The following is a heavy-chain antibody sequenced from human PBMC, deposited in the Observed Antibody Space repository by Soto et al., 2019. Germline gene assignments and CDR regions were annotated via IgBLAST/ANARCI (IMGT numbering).Heavy chain of an antibody. D-gene: IGHD3-3*01. CDR2: IIPIFGTA. V-gene: IGHV1-69*13. CDR1: GGTFSSYA. Sequence: SVKVSCKASGGTFSSYAIGWVRQAPGQGLEWMGGIIPIFGTANYAQKFQGRVTITADESTSTAYMELSSLRSEDTAVYYCAILRDFWSGYYPAEYFQHWGQGTLVTVSS. J-gene: IGHJ1*01. CDR3: AILRDFWSGYYPAEYFQH.